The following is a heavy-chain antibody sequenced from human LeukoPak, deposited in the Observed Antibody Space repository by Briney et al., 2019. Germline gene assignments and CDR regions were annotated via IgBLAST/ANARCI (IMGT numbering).Heavy chain of an antibody. CDR2: IKQDGSEK. V-gene: IGHV3-7*01. D-gene: IGHD6-19*01. J-gene: IGHJ4*02. CDR3: ARRRYSGWYFVYFDY. Sequence: GGSLRLSCAASGFTFSSYWMSWVRQAPGKGLEWVANIKQDGSEKYYVDSVKGRFTISRDNAKNSLYLLMNSLRAEDTAVYYCARRRYSGWYFVYFDYWGQGTLVTVSS. CDR1: GFTFSSYW.